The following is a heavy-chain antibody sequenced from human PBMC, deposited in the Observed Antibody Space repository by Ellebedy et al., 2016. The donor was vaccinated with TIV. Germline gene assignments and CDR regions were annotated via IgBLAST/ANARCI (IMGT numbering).Heavy chain of an antibody. V-gene: IGHV3-30*18. D-gene: IGHD5-24*01. J-gene: IGHJ4*02. Sequence: PGGSLRLPCAASGFTFSSYGMHWVSQAPGKGLEWVAVISDDGSNKYYADSVKCRFTISRDDSKNTLFLQMDSLRAEDTAVYYWAKDLAAKWLQAFDYWGQGTLVTVSS. CDR2: ISDDGSNK. CDR1: GFTFSSYG. CDR3: AKDLAAKWLQAFDY.